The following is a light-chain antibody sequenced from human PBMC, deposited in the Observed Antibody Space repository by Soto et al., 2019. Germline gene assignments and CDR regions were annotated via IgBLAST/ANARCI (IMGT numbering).Light chain of an antibody. V-gene: IGLV2-8*01. J-gene: IGLJ2*01. Sequence: QSALTQPPSASGSPGQSVTISCTGTSSDVGGYNYVSWYQQHPGKAPQVVIYKVSERPSGVPDRFSGSKSDNTASLTVSGLQAEDEADYYCSTYAASNNVIFGGGTKVTVL. CDR3: STYAASNNVI. CDR2: KVS. CDR1: SSDVGGYNY.